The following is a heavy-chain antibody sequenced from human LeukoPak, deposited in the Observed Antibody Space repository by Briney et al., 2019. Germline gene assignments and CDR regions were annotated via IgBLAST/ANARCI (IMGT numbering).Heavy chain of an antibody. D-gene: IGHD6-13*01. CDR1: GGSLSSYY. V-gene: IGHV4-59*01. CDR2: IYYSGST. Sequence: SETLSLTCTVSGGSLSSYYWSWIRQPPGKGLEWIGYIYYSGSTNYNPSLKSRVTISVDTSKNQFSLKLSSVTAADTAVYYCASPGAQQLDAFDIWGQGTMVTVSS. CDR3: ASPGAQQLDAFDI. J-gene: IGHJ3*02.